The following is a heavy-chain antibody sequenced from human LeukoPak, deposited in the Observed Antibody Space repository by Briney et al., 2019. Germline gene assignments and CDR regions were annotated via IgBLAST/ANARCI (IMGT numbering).Heavy chain of an antibody. CDR2: IYYSGST. CDR1: GGSISSYY. D-gene: IGHD6-19*01. Sequence: TSETLSLTCTVSGGSISSYYWSWLRQPPGKRLEWIGCIYYSGSTTYNPSLKSRVTISVDRSKNQFSLRLDSVAAADTAVYYCAGEFQAGYNSVWYGYFDYWGQGTLVTVSS. CDR3: AGEFQAGYNSVWYGYFDY. J-gene: IGHJ4*02. V-gene: IGHV4-59*01.